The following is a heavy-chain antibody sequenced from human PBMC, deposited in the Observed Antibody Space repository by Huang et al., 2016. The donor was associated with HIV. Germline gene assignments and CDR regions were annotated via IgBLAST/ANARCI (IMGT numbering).Heavy chain of an antibody. V-gene: IGHV3-7*01. Sequence: VESGGRLVQPGGSIRLSCVGSTFRFGAYWMSWVRQSPGRGLGVVANIKQDESEKYYVDSVKGRFNISRDNAKKVLFLEMNNVRVEDTATYYCATKTAAMDIWGQGTTVTVS. CDR3: ATKTAAMDI. J-gene: IGHJ6*02. CDR2: IKQDESEK. CDR1: TFRFGAYW. D-gene: IGHD1-7*01.